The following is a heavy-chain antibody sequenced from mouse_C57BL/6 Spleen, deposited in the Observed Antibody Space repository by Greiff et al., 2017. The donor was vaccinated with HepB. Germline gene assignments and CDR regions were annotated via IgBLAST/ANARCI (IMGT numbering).Heavy chain of an antibody. CDR2: IYPGDGDT. Sequence: VQLQQSGAELVKPGASVKISCKASGYAFSSYWMNWVKQRPGKGLEWIGQIYPGDGDTNYNGKFKGKATLTADKSSSTAYMQLSSLTSEDSAVYFCARYSDYYGSSYDWFAYWGQGTLVTVSA. CDR1: GYAFSSYW. V-gene: IGHV1-80*01. J-gene: IGHJ3*01. D-gene: IGHD1-1*01. CDR3: ARYSDYYGSSYDWFAY.